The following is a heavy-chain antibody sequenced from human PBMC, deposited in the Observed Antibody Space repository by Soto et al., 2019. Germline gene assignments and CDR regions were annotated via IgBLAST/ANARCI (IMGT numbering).Heavy chain of an antibody. J-gene: IGHJ6*02. CDR2: INAGNGNT. V-gene: IGHV1-3*01. CDR3: ARVSFKSPTLITPYYYSGMDV. Sequence: ASVKVSCKASGYTFTSYGIHWVRQAPGQRLEWTGWINAGNGNTKYSEKFQGRVTITRDTSANQFSLHLSSVTPEDTAVYYCARVSFKSPTLITPYYYSGMDVWGQGTTVTVSS. D-gene: IGHD3-16*01. CDR1: GYTFTSYG.